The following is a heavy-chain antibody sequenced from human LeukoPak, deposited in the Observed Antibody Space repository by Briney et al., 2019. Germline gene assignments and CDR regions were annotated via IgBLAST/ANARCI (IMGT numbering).Heavy chain of an antibody. CDR3: ARGEVVPADKALYYFDY. CDR1: DGSISSGGYY. J-gene: IGHJ4*02. Sequence: SETLSLTCTVSDGSISSGGYYWSWIRQHPGKGLEWIGYIYYSGSTYYNPSLKSRVTISIDTSKNQFYLKLSSVTAADTAVYYCARGEVVPADKALYYFDYWGQGTLVTVSS. CDR2: IYYSGST. V-gene: IGHV4-31*03. D-gene: IGHD2-2*01.